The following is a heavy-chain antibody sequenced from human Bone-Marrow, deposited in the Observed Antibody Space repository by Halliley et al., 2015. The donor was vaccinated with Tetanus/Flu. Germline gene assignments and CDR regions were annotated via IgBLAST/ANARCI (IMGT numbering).Heavy chain of an antibody. V-gene: IGHV3-23*01. CDR1: GFTFSNYA. CDR2: ISGSGGTT. Sequence: SLRLSCAASGFTFSNYAMSWVRQAPGKGLVWVSAISGSGGTTYYADSIKGRFTISRDNSKNTLYLQMNSLRAEDSAVYFCAKGRDRHGLLDYWGQGTLVTVSS. CDR3: AKGRDRHGLLDY. D-gene: IGHD2-21*01. J-gene: IGHJ4*02.